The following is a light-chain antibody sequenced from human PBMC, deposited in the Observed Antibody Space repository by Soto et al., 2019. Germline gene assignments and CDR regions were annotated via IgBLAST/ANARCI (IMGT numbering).Light chain of an antibody. V-gene: IGLV2-8*01. J-gene: IGLJ3*02. Sequence: QSVLTQPPSASGSPGQSVTISCTGTSRDVGGYNYVSWYQQHPGKAPKFMIYEVSTRPSGVPDRFSGSKSGNTASLTVSGLQAEDEADYYCSSYAGRNNGVFGGGTQLTVL. CDR1: SRDVGGYNY. CDR3: SSYAGRNNGV. CDR2: EVS.